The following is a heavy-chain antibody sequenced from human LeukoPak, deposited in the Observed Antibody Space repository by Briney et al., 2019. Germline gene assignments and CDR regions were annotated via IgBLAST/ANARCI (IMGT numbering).Heavy chain of an antibody. CDR1: GFTFSSYA. Sequence: GGSLRLSCAASGFTFSSYAMSWVRQAPGKGLEWVSLISGSGGSTYYADSVKGRFTISRDNSKNTLYLQMNSLRAEDTAVYYCARASYGSGSPDYWGQGTLVTVSS. J-gene: IGHJ4*02. V-gene: IGHV3-23*01. CDR2: ISGSGGST. D-gene: IGHD3-10*01. CDR3: ARASYGSGSPDY.